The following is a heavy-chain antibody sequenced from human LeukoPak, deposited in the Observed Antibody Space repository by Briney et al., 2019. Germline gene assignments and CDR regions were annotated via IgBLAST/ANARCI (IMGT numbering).Heavy chain of an antibody. D-gene: IGHD3-10*01. CDR2: ISAYNGNT. J-gene: IGHJ6*03. V-gene: IGHV1-18*01. CDR1: GYTFTSYG. CDR3: ARGGEYYYGSGSSLLSYYYYYMDV. Sequence: ASVKVSCKASGYTFTSYGISWVRQAPGQGLEWMGWISAYNGNTNYAQKLQGRVTMTTGTSTSTAYMELRSLRSDDTAVYYCARGGEYYYGSGSSLLSYYYYYMDVWGKGTTVTVSS.